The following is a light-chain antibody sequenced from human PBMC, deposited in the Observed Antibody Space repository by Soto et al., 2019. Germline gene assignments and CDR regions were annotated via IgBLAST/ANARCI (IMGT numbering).Light chain of an antibody. CDR3: QQYGSSPYT. CDR1: QSVSSSY. CDR2: GAS. Sequence: EIVLTQSPGTLSLSPGERATLSCRASQSVSSSYLAWYQQKPGQAPRFLISGASIRATGIPDRFSGSGSGTDFTLTISRLEPEDFAVYSCQQYGSSPYTFGQGTKLEIK. J-gene: IGKJ2*01. V-gene: IGKV3-20*01.